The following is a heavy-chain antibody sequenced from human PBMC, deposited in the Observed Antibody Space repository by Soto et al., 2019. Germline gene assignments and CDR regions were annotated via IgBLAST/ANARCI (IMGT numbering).Heavy chain of an antibody. CDR3: ASNARRWLAAANWFDP. Sequence: QVQLVQSGAEVKKPGSSVKVSCKASEGTFSSYAISWVRQAPGQGLEWMGGIIPIFGTANYAQKFQGRVTITADKSTSTAYMELSSLRSEDTAVYYCASNARRWLAAANWFDPWGQGTLVTVSS. CDR2: IIPIFGTA. J-gene: IGHJ5*02. V-gene: IGHV1-69*06. D-gene: IGHD6-25*01. CDR1: EGTFSSYA.